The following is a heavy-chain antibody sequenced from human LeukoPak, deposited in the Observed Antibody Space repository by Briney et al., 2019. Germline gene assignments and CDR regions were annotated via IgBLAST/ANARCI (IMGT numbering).Heavy chain of an antibody. V-gene: IGHV3-21*01. D-gene: IGHD4-11*01. Sequence: GGSLRLSCAASGFTVSSYSMNWVRQAPGKGLEWVSSMSSSSSNDIYYADSVKGRFTISRDNARNSLYLQMNSLRGEDTAVYYCARDGQGLHYWGQGALVTVSS. CDR1: GFTVSSYS. CDR2: MSSSSSNDI. CDR3: ARDGQGLHY. J-gene: IGHJ4*02.